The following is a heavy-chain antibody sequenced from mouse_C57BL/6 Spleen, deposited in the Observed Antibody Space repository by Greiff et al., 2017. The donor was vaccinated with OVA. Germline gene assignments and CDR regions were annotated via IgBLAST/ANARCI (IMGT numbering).Heavy chain of an antibody. D-gene: IGHD1-1*01. CDR1: GYTFTDYE. CDR2: IDPETGGT. CDR3: TRDYDGSTDYFDY. J-gene: IGHJ2*01. Sequence: VQLQESGAELVRPGASVTLSCKASGYTFTDYEMHWVKQTPVHGLEWIGAIDPETGGTAYNQKFKGKAILTADKSSSTAYMELRSLTSEDSAVYYCTRDYDGSTDYFDYWGQGTTLTVSS. V-gene: IGHV1-15*01.